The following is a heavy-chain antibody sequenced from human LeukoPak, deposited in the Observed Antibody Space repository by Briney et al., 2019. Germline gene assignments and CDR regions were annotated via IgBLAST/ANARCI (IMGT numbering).Heavy chain of an antibody. J-gene: IGHJ3*02. CDR3: TRGGSPIYDAFEI. CDR1: GFTFSSYW. D-gene: IGHD2/OR15-2a*01. CDR2: ITSDGRTT. Sequence: GGSLRLSCAASGFTFSSYWMSWVRQAPGMGLVWVSHITSDGRTTSYVDSVKGRFTISRDNVRNTLYLQMNSLGAEDTAVYYCTRGGSPIYDAFEIWGQGAKVTVSS. V-gene: IGHV3-74*01.